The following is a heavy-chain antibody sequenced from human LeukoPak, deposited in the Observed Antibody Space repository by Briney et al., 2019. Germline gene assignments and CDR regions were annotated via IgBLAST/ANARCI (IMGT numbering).Heavy chain of an antibody. J-gene: IGHJ4*02. CDR2: IRSKANSYAT. CDR1: GFTFSGSA. CDR3: TSGLSVRRSNNTPVDY. D-gene: IGHD1-1*01. Sequence: GGSLRLSCTASGFTFSGSAMHWVRQASGKGLEWVGRIRSKANSYATVYAASVKGRFTISRDDSKNTAYLQMDSLKTEDTAVYYCTSGLSVRRSNNTPVDYWGQGTLVTVSS. V-gene: IGHV3-73*01.